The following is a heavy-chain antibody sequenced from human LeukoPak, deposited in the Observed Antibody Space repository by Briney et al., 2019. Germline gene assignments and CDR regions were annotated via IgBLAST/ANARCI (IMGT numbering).Heavy chain of an antibody. Sequence: PGGSLRLSCAASGFTFSDYYMSWIRQAPGKGLEWVSYISSSGSTIYYADSVKGRFTISRDNAKNSLYLQMNSLRAEDTAVYYCARDSSTVTTKVGLDPWGQGTLVTVSS. J-gene: IGHJ5*02. CDR1: GFTFSDYY. CDR2: ISSSGSTI. D-gene: IGHD4-11*01. V-gene: IGHV3-11*04. CDR3: ARDSSTVTTKVGLDP.